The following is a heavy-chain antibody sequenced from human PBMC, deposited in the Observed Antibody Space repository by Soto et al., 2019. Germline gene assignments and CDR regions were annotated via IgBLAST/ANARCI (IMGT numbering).Heavy chain of an antibody. CDR1: GVTFSSYS. CDR2: ISSSSSYI. D-gene: IGHD3-3*01. V-gene: IGHV3-21*01. Sequence: GGSLRLSCAASGVTFSSYSMNWVRQAPGKGLEWVSSISSSSSYIYYADSVKGRFTISRDNAKNSLYLQMNSLRAEDTAVYYCARDTTWSGLFDYWGQGTLVTVSS. CDR3: ARDTTWSGLFDY. J-gene: IGHJ4*02.